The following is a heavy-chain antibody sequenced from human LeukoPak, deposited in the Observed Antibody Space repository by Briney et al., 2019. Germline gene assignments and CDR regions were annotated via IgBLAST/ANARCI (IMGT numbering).Heavy chain of an antibody. V-gene: IGHV4-39*01. CDR2: IYYSGST. D-gene: IGHD2-15*01. CDR3: ARRPRYWPWEAFDI. J-gene: IGHJ3*02. Sequence: SETLSLTCTVSGGSISSSSYYWGWIRQPPGNGLDWIGSIYYSGSTYYNPSLKSRVTISVDTSKNQFSLKLSSVTAADTAVYYCARRPRYWPWEAFDIWGQGTMVTVSS. CDR1: GGSISSSSYY.